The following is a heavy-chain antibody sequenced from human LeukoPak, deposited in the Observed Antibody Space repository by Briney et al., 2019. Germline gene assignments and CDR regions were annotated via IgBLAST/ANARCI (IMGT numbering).Heavy chain of an antibody. Sequence: SETLSLTCTVSGVSMRSYYWSWIRQPPGKGLEWIGYVFSSGSTDYNPSLKSRVTMSLDTSKNQFSLKLRSVTAADTAVYYCGRQGYTASYYFVDYWSQGTLVTVSS. CDR2: VFSSGST. V-gene: IGHV4-59*08. J-gene: IGHJ4*02. D-gene: IGHD3-10*01. CDR1: GVSMRSYY. CDR3: GRQGYTASYYFVDY.